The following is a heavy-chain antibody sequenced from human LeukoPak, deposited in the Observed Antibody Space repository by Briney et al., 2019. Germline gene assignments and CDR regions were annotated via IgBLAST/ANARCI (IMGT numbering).Heavy chain of an antibody. D-gene: IGHD6-13*01. V-gene: IGHV3-23*01. CDR3: VSGWYSYYYYGMDV. J-gene: IGHJ6*02. CDR2: ISGSGGST. Sequence: GGSLRLSCAASGFTFSSYAMSWVRQAPGKGLEWVSAISGSGGSTYYADSVKGRFTISRDNSKNTLYLQMNSLRAEDTAVYYCVSGWYSYYYYGMDVWGQGTTVTVSS. CDR1: GFTFSSYA.